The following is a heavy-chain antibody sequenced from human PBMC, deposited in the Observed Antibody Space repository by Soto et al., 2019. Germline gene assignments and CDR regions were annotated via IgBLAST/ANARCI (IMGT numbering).Heavy chain of an antibody. J-gene: IGHJ4*02. Sequence: QITLKESGPTLVKPTQPLTLTCTFSGFSLSSTRVAVGWIRQPPGKALEWLALIYWDDDKRYSPFLKSRLTITKDTAKNQVVLTMTNRDPVDTATYYCAHSVVAGLGYYFDYWGQGTLVTVSS. CDR2: IYWDDDK. CDR1: GFSLSSTRVA. CDR3: AHSVVAGLGYYFDY. V-gene: IGHV2-5*02. D-gene: IGHD6-19*01.